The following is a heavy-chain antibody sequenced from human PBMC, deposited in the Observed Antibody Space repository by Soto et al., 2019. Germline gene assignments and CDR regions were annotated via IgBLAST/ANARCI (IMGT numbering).Heavy chain of an antibody. Sequence: GGSLRLSCAASGFTFSSYWMHWVRQAPGKGLVWVSRINGDGSSTSYADSVKGRFTISRDNAKNTLYLQMNSLRAEDTAVYYCASLFESGYTNYYYYCMDVWGQGTTVTVSS. J-gene: IGHJ6*02. CDR3: ASLFESGYTNYYYYCMDV. D-gene: IGHD3-3*01. CDR2: INGDGSST. CDR1: GFTFSSYW. V-gene: IGHV3-74*01.